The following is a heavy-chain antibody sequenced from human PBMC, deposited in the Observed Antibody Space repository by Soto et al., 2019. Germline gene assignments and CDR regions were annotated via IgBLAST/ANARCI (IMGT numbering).Heavy chain of an antibody. J-gene: IGHJ5*02. CDR1: GYTFTDYF. D-gene: IGHD3-22*01. Sequence: VQLVQSGAEVKKPGASVKVSCQASGYTFTDYFIHWVRQAPGQGFEWMGWINPKSRGTNYAQKFQGRVTMTRDTSNSTAYMELRGLTSDDTAVYYCARVTLKAGNWFDPWGQGTLVTVSS. V-gene: IGHV1-2*02. CDR2: INPKSRGT. CDR3: ARVTLKAGNWFDP.